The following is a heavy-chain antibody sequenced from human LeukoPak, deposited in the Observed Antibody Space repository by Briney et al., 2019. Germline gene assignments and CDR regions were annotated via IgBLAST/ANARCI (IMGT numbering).Heavy chain of an antibody. Sequence: GGSLRLSCAASGFTFSDYNMHWVRQTPGKGLEWVAFIPYDGSTKSCADSVKGRFTISRDNSKKTLFLQMSSLRAEDTAVYYCARASKYYYDSSGYPLDYWGQGTLVTVSS. J-gene: IGHJ4*02. D-gene: IGHD3-22*01. CDR1: GFTFSDYN. CDR2: IPYDGSTK. CDR3: ARASKYYYDSSGYPLDY. V-gene: IGHV3-30*02.